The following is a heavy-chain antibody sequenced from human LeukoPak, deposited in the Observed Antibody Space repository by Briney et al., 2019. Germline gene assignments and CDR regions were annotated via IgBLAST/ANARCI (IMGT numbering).Heavy chain of an antibody. CDR1: GFTFSSYG. J-gene: IGHJ3*02. D-gene: IGHD3-22*01. V-gene: IGHV3-30*18. CDR3: AKDPRSLIDDAFDI. Sequence: PGRSLRLSCAASGFTFSSYGVHWVRQAPGKGLEWVAVISYDGSNKYYADSVKGRFTISRDNSKNTLYLQMNSLRAEDTAVYYCAKDPRSLIDDAFDIWGQGTMVTVSS. CDR2: ISYDGSNK.